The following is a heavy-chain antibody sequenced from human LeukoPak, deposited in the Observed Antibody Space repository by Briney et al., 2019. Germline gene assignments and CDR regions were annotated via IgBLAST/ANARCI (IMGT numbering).Heavy chain of an antibody. CDR3: ARALEY. J-gene: IGHJ4*02. D-gene: IGHD1-1*01. V-gene: IGHV3-74*01. CDR1: GFTFSRYW. Sequence: PGGSQRLSCAASGFTFSRYWMHWVRQAPGQGQVWVAHINNDGSTTSYADSVKGRFTICRDNAKNTVYLQINSPTAEDTAVYYCARALEYWGQGTLVTVSS. CDR2: INNDGSTT.